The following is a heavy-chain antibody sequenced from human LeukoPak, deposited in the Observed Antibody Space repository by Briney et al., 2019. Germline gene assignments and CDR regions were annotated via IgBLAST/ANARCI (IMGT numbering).Heavy chain of an antibody. D-gene: IGHD3-10*01. CDR1: GFTFGSYA. J-gene: IGHJ4*02. V-gene: IGHV3-30*02. CDR2: TRYDGTIK. CDR3: AKDLELTMTRGVCEY. Sequence: GGSLRLSCAASGFTFGSYAMHWVRQAPGKGLEWVAFTRYDGTIKYYSDSVKGRFTISRDNSKNTLYLQMSSPRLEDTAVYYCAKDLELTMTRGVCEYWGQGTLVTVSS.